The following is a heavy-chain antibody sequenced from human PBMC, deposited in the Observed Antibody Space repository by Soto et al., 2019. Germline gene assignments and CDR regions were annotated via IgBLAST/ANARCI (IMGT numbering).Heavy chain of an antibody. CDR1: GFTFSSYG. D-gene: IGHD2-2*01. Sequence: QVQLVESGGGVVQPGRSLRLSCAASGFTFSSYGMHWVRQAPGKGLEWVAVIWYDGSNKYYADSVKGRFTISRDNSKNTLYLQMNSLRAEDTAVYYCARDSGYCSRTSCPDNNWFDPWGQGTLVTVSS. CDR2: IWYDGSNK. V-gene: IGHV3-33*01. CDR3: ARDSGYCSRTSCPDNNWFDP. J-gene: IGHJ5*02.